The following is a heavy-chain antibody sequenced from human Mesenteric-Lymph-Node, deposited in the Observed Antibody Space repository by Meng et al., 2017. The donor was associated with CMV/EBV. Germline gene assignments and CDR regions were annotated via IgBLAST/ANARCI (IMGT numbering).Heavy chain of an antibody. CDR2: VNTNNGNP. J-gene: IGHJ4*02. CDR1: GSTVTSYA. V-gene: IGHV7-4-1*02. D-gene: IGHD6-13*01. CDR3: AREVSSSSWATFDY. Sequence: SGSTVTSYAMNWVRQAPGQGLEWMGWVNTNNGNPNYAQVFTGRFVFSLDSSVSTAYLQISSLKADDTAVYYCAREVSSSSWATFDYWGQGTLVTVSS.